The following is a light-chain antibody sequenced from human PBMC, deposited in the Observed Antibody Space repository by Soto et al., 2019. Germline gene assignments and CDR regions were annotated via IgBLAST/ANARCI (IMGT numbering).Light chain of an antibody. V-gene: IGLV2-8*01. Sequence: QSALTQPPSASGSPGQSFTISCTGTSSDVGGYNYVSWYQQHPGKAPKLMIYEVTKRPSGVPDRFSGSKSGSTASLTVSGLQAEDEADYYCSSYAGSNNYVVFGGGTKLTVL. CDR1: SSDVGGYNY. J-gene: IGLJ2*01. CDR2: EVT. CDR3: SSYAGSNNYVV.